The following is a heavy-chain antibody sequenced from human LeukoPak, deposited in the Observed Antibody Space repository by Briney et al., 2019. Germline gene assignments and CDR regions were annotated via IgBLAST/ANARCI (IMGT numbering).Heavy chain of an antibody. Sequence: ASVKVSCKASGGTFSSYAISWVRQAPGQGLEWMGRIIPILGIANYAQKFQGRVTITADKSTSTAYMELSSLRSEDTAVYYCARGYSYGGGDFDYWGQGTLVTASS. CDR3: ARGYSYGGGDFDY. J-gene: IGHJ4*02. CDR1: GGTFSSYA. D-gene: IGHD5-18*01. V-gene: IGHV1-69*04. CDR2: IIPILGIA.